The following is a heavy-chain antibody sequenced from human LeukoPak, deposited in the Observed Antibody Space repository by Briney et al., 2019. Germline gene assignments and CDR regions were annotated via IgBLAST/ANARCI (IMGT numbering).Heavy chain of an antibody. D-gene: IGHD2-8*01. V-gene: IGHV3-30-3*01. Sequence: GGSLRLSCAAYGFTFSSYAMHWVRQAPGKGLEWVAVISYDGSNKYYADSVKGRFTISRDNSKNTLFLQVDSLRPEDTAVYYCARGTAVYASWINYWGQGTLVTVSS. CDR3: ARGTAVYASWINY. J-gene: IGHJ4*02. CDR2: ISYDGSNK. CDR1: GFTFSSYA.